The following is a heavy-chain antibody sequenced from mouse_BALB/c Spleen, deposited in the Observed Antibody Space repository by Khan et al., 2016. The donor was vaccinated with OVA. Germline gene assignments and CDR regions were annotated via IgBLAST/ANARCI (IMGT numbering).Heavy chain of an antibody. CDR2: ISTGGHYT. CDR1: GFTFSTYG. CDR3: TRLAYYYNREGFAY. V-gene: IGHV5-6*01. D-gene: IGHD1-1*01. Sequence: EVELVESGGDLVKPGGSLKLSCAASGFTFSTYGMSWVRQTPDMRLEWVATISTGGHYTYYPDSVKGRFTISRDNAKNTLYLQMSSLKSEDTAIFYCTRLAYYYNREGFAYRGQGTLVTVSA. J-gene: IGHJ3*01.